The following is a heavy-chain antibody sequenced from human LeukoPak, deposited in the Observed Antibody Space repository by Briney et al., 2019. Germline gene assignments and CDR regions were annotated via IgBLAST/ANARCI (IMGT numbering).Heavy chain of an antibody. Sequence: SETLSLTCGVSGYSISSDEYWGWIRQPPGKGLEWIGSIYHTGSTYYNPSLKSRVSISVDTSKNQFSLRFTSVTAADTAVYYCARSHSGWQGHNNWFDPWGQGTLVTVSS. CDR2: IYHTGST. D-gene: IGHD6-19*01. CDR3: ARSHSGWQGHNNWFDP. V-gene: IGHV4-38-2*01. CDR1: GYSISSDEY. J-gene: IGHJ5*02.